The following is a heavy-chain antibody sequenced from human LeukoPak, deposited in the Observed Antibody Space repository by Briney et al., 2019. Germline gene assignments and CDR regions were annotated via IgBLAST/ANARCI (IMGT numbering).Heavy chain of an antibody. CDR3: AKEDTVTTPLYYYYGMDV. D-gene: IGHD4-17*01. CDR1: GFTFSRYP. J-gene: IGHJ6*02. Sequence: GGSLRLSCAASGFTFSRYPMSWARQAPGKGVEWFSAISGSGGSTYYAHSVKGRFTISRDNSKDTLYLQMNSLRAEDTAVYYCAKEDTVTTPLYYYYGMDVWGQGTTVTVSS. V-gene: IGHV3-23*01. CDR2: ISGSGGST.